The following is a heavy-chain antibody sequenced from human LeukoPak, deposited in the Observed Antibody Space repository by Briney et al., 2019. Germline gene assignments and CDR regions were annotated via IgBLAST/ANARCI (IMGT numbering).Heavy chain of an antibody. V-gene: IGHV4-39*07. CDR2: IYYSGST. CDR1: GGSISSSSYY. J-gene: IGHJ4*02. Sequence: SETLSLTCTVSGGSISSSSYYWGWIRQPPGKGLEWIGSIYYSGSTYYNPSLKSRVTISVDTSKNQFSLKLSSVTAADTAVYYCARGELRHFDYWGQGTLVTVS. D-gene: IGHD1-7*01. CDR3: ARGELRHFDY.